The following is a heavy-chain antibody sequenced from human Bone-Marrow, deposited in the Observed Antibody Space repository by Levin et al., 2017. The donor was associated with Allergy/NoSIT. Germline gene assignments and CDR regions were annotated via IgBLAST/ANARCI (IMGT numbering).Heavy chain of an antibody. CDR2: INHSGST. J-gene: IGHJ6*02. CDR1: GGSFSGYY. D-gene: IGHD3-10*01. V-gene: IGHV4-34*01. Sequence: SQTLSLTCAVYGGSFSGYYWSWIRQPPGKGLEWIGEINHSGSTNYNPSLKSRVTISVDTSKNQFSLKLSSVTAADTAVYYCARGRGTYYYGSGSYGYYYYDGMDVWGQGTTVTVSS. CDR3: ARGRGTYYYGSGSYGYYYYDGMDV.